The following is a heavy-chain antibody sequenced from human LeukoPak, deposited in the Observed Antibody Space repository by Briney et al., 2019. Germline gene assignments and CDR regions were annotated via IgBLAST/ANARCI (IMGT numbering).Heavy chain of an antibody. V-gene: IGHV4-39*07. CDR1: GGSISSSSYY. J-gene: IGHJ4*02. D-gene: IGHD4-17*01. Sequence: KPSETLSLTCTVSGGSISSSSYYWGWIRQPPGKGLEWIGSIYYSGSTYYNPSLKSRVTISVDTSKNQFSLKLSSVTAADTAVYYCARGDYGDYLILFDYWGQGTLVTVSS. CDR3: ARGDYGDYLILFDY. CDR2: IYYSGST.